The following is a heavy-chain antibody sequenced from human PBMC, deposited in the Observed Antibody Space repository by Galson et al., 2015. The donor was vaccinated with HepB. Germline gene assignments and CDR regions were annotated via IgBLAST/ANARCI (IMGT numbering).Heavy chain of an antibody. CDR1: GYTFTSYD. V-gene: IGHV1-8*01. CDR2: MNPNSGNT. CDR3: ARGRTYCSGGSCYLLDY. Sequence: SVKVSCKASGYTFTSYDINWVRQATGQGLEWMGWMNPNSGNTGYAQKFQGRVTMTRNTSISTAYMELSSLRSEDTAVYYCARGRTYCSGGSCYLLDYWGQGTLVTVSS. J-gene: IGHJ4*02. D-gene: IGHD2-15*01.